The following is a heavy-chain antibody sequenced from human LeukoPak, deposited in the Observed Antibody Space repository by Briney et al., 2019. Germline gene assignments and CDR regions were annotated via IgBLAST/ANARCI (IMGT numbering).Heavy chain of an antibody. V-gene: IGHV3-48*01. CDR1: GFNFGEFW. CDR3: ARDRYGDY. Sequence: GGSLRLSCAASGFNFGEFWMAWVRQTPGMGLEWVSYISSSSSTIYYADSVKGRFTISRDNAKNSLYLQMNSLRAEDTAVYYCARDRYGDYWGQGTLVTVSS. D-gene: IGHD3-16*02. CDR2: ISSSSSTI. J-gene: IGHJ4*02.